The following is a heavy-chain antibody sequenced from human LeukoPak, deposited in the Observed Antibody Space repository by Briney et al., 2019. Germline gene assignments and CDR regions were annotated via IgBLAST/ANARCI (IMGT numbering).Heavy chain of an antibody. CDR3: AKSGPAAGRPDAFDI. CDR2: INYSGIT. J-gene: IGHJ3*02. V-gene: IGHV4-39*07. CDR1: GGSVTSSSFY. Sequence: PSETLSLTCTLSGGSVTSSSFYWAWIRQPPGKGLECIGTINYSGITYYNSPLKSRVTISVDTSKNQFSLKLNSVTAAATAVYFCAKSGPAAGRPDAFDIWGQGTMVTVSS. D-gene: IGHD2-2*01.